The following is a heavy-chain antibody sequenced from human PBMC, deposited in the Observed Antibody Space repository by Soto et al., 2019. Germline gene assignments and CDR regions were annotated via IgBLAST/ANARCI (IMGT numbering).Heavy chain of an antibody. CDR1: GFTFSTYR. CDR2: ISSDGSST. D-gene: IGHD6-13*01. V-gene: IGHV3-74*01. CDR3: GTGYSSSWYYTLAY. J-gene: IGHJ4*02. Sequence: GGSLRLSCAASGFTFSTYRMHWVRQVPGKGLVWVSRISSDGSSTNYADSVKGRFTISRDNAKNTLYLHMDSLRAEDTAVYYCGTGYSSSWYYTLAYWGQGILVTVSS.